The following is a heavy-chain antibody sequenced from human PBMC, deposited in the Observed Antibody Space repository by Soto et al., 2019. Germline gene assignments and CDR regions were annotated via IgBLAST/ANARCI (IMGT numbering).Heavy chain of an antibody. V-gene: IGHV4-39*01. D-gene: IGHD6-13*01. Sequence: QLQLQESGPGLVKPSETLSLTCTVSGGSISSSSYYWGWIRQPPGKGLEWIGSIYYSGSTYYNPSLKSRDTLAVYTSTNQFSLRLSSVTAADTAVYYCARTITGYSSSWGQGTLVTVSS. CDR1: GGSISSSSYY. CDR2: IYYSGST. CDR3: ARTITGYSSS. J-gene: IGHJ4*02.